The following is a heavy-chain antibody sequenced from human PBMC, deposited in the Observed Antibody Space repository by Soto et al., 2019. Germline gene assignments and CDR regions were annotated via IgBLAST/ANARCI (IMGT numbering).Heavy chain of an antibody. CDR3: ARVNRNGYYYYYYMDV. Sequence: PSETLSLTCAVYGGSFSGYYWSWIRQPPGKGLEWIGEINHSGSTNYNPSLKSRVTISVDTSKNQFSLKLSSVTAADTAVYYFARVNRNGYYYYYYMDVWGKGTTVTVSS. D-gene: IGHD1-1*01. V-gene: IGHV4-34*01. CDR2: INHSGST. J-gene: IGHJ6*03. CDR1: GGSFSGYY.